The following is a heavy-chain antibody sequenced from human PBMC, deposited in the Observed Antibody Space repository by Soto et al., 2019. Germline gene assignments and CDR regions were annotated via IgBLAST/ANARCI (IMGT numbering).Heavy chain of an antibody. CDR3: ARAGSGAAAGHLPFDY. J-gene: IGHJ4*02. V-gene: IGHV1-69*12. CDR1: GGTFSSYA. Sequence: QVQLVQSGAEVKKPGSSVKVSCKASGGTFSSYAISWVRQAPGQGLEWMGGIIPIGGTANYAQKFQGRVTITADESTSTAYMEPSSLSSEDTAVYYCARAGSGAAAGHLPFDYWGQGTLVIVSS. D-gene: IGHD6-13*01. CDR2: IIPIGGTA.